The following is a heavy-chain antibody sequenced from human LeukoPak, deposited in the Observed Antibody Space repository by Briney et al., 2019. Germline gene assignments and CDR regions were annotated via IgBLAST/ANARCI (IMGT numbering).Heavy chain of an antibody. J-gene: IGHJ4*02. CDR2: ISSSGSTI. CDR3: ARDVYYGSGKLDY. V-gene: IGHV3-48*03. Sequence: GGSLRLSRAASGFTFSSYEMNWVRQAPGKGREWVSYISSSGSTIYYADSVKGRFTISRDNAKNSLYLQMNSLRAEDTAVYYCARDVYYGSGKLDYWGQGTLVTVSS. D-gene: IGHD3-10*01. CDR1: GFTFSSYE.